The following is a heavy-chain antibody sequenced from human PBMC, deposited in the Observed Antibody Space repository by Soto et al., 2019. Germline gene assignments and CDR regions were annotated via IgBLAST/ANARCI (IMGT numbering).Heavy chain of an antibody. CDR3: ASVPAAILGYYYMDV. Sequence: ASVXVSCKASGGTFSSYTISWVRQAPGQGLEWMGRIIPILGIANYAQKFQGRVTITADKSTSTAYMELSSLRSEDTAVYYCASVPAAILGYYYMDVWGKGTTVTVSS. CDR2: IIPILGIA. J-gene: IGHJ6*03. V-gene: IGHV1-69*02. CDR1: GGTFSSYT. D-gene: IGHD2-2*01.